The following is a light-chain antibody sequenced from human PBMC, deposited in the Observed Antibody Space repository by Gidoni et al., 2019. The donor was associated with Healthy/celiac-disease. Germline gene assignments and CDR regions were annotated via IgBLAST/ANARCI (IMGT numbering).Light chain of an antibody. Sequence: IQMTSPPSPLYASVGDRVTITSRASQSISGWLACYQQKPGKAPKLLIYKASSLESGVPTRFGGSGSGTEFTLTISSLQPDDFATNYCQQYNSYPWTFGQGTKVEIK. J-gene: IGKJ1*01. CDR1: QSISGW. CDR2: KAS. CDR3: QQYNSYPWT. V-gene: IGKV1-5*03.